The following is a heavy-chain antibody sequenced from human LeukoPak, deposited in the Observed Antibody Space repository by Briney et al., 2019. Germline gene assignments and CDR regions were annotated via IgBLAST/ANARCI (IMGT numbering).Heavy chain of an antibody. CDR2: IYTSGST. J-gene: IGHJ6*02. V-gene: IGHV4-4*07. CDR3: ARAGDSSGYYYYYGMDV. Sequence: SETLSLTCTVSGGSISSYYWSWIRQPPGKGLEWIGRIYTSGSTNYNPSLKSRVTMSVDTSKNQFSLKPSSVTAADTAVYYCARAGDSSGYYYYYGMDVWGQGTTVTVSS. D-gene: IGHD3-22*01. CDR1: GGSISSYY.